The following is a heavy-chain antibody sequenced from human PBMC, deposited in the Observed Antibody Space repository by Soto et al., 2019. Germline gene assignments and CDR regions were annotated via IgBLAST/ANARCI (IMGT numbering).Heavy chain of an antibody. J-gene: IGHJ4*02. CDR1: EFTFINFA. Sequence: GGSLRLSCAASEFTFINFAMSWVRQAPGKGLEWVSSISSGGYDTYYADSVKGRFTISRENSKNTLYLQMNNLRAEDTAVYYCAKYLPASASRMFDYWGQGTLVTVSS. CDR3: AKYLPASASRMFDY. CDR2: ISSGGYDT. V-gene: IGHV3-23*01.